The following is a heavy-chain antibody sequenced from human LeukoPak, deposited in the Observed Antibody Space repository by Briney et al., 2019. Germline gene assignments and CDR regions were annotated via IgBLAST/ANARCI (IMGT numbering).Heavy chain of an antibody. J-gene: IGHJ4*02. CDR3: ASTWRWIQPRYDY. CDR1: SLTXLS. D-gene: IGHD5-18*01. CDR2: FDPEDGET. Sequence: SLTXLSMHWVRQAPGKGLEWMGGFDPEDGETTYAQKFQDRVTMTEDTSTDTVYMELSSLTSEDTAVFYCASTWRWIQPRYDYWGQGTLVTVSS. V-gene: IGHV1-24*01.